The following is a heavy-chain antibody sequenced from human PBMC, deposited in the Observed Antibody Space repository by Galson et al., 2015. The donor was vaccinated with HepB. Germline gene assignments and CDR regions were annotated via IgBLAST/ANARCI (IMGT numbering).Heavy chain of an antibody. CDR1: GGSISGYY. CDR3: ARDSGYCSGGSCYGDAFDI. CDR2: IYYSGST. V-gene: IGHV4-59*12. Sequence: ETLSLTCTVSGGSISGYYWSWIRQPPGKGLEWIGYIYYSGSTNYNPSLKSRVTISVDTSKNQFSLKLTSVTAADTAVYYCARDSGYCSGGSCYGDAFDIWGQGTMVTVSS. D-gene: IGHD2-15*01. J-gene: IGHJ3*02.